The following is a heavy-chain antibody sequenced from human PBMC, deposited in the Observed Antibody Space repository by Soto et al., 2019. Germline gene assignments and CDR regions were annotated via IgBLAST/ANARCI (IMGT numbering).Heavy chain of an antibody. CDR3: ARGDDRSGHDY. Sequence: EVQLVESGGGLVQPGGSLRLSCAASGFTFSSYSMNWVRQAPGKGLEWVAHMSSSSSTIYYADSVKGRFTISRDNAKNSLYLQMNSLRAEDTAVYYCARGDDRSGHDYWGQGTLVTVSS. CDR2: MSSSSSTI. CDR1: GFTFSSYS. V-gene: IGHV3-48*04. D-gene: IGHD3-22*01. J-gene: IGHJ4*02.